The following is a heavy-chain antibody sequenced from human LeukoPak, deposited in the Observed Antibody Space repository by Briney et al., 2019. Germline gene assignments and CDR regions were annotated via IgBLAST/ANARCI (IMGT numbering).Heavy chain of an antibody. CDR2: INPSGSST. Sequence: ASVKVSCKASGYSFTSYYMHWVRQAPGQGLEWMGLINPSGSSTTYAQRFQGRVTMTRDTSISTAYMELSRLRSDDTAVYYCARDTTVYSGSYYYYYYMDVWGKGTTVTVSS. J-gene: IGHJ6*03. V-gene: IGHV1-46*01. CDR3: ARDTTVYSGSYYYYYYMDV. D-gene: IGHD1-26*01. CDR1: GYSFTSYY.